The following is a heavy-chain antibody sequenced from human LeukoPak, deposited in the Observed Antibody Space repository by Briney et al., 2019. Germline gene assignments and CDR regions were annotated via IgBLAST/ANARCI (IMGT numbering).Heavy chain of an antibody. Sequence: ASVKVSCTASGFTFTNYGISWVRQAPGQGLEWLGWISAYNGNINYAQKLQGRVTMTTDTSTSTTYMELRSLRTDDTAVYYCARYAKDYDDYYYYYGMDVWGQGPTFTVSS. CDR1: GFTFTNYG. CDR3: ARYAKDYDDYYYYYGMDV. D-gene: IGHD4-17*01. V-gene: IGHV1-18*01. J-gene: IGHJ6*02. CDR2: ISAYNGNI.